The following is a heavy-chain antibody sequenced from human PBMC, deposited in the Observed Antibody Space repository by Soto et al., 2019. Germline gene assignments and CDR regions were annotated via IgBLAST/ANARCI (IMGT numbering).Heavy chain of an antibody. Sequence: SGGSLRLSCAASRFTISGHAMHWVRQAPGKGLEWLAVISYDGSDKFYGDSVKGRFTISRDNSKNTLFLQVNSLSEEDTATYYCTKPRSSLQWPPFYPWGQGTRVTVSS. J-gene: IGHJ5*02. V-gene: IGHV3-30*18. D-gene: IGHD6-19*01. CDR1: RFTISGHA. CDR3: TKPRSSLQWPPFYP. CDR2: ISYDGSDK.